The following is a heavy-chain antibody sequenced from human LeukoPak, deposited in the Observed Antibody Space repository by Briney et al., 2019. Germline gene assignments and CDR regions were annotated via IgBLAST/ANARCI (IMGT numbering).Heavy chain of an antibody. J-gene: IGHJ4*02. D-gene: IGHD6-13*01. CDR3: TTIAAAGQYDY. CDR2: IKSKTDGGTT. V-gene: IGHV3-15*01. Sequence: GSLRLSCAASGFSLSGYAMSWVRQAPGKGLEWVGRIKSKTDGGTTDYAAPVKGRFTISRDDSKNTLYLQMNSLETEDTAVYYCTTIAAAGQYDYWGLGTLVTVSS. CDR1: GFSLSGYA.